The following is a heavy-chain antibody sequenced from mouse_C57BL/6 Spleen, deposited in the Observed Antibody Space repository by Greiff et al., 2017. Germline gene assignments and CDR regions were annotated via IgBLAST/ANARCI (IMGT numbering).Heavy chain of an antibody. Sequence: QVQLQQSGAELVKPGASVKLSCTASGYTFTEYTIHWVKQRPGQGLEWIGWFYPGSGSIKYNEKFKDKATLTADKSSSTVYMELSILTSEDSAVYYCARHEVYCGSGYEGYFDYWGQGTTLTVSA. CDR1: GYTFTEYT. D-gene: IGHD1-1*01. CDR3: ARHEVYCGSGYEGYFDY. V-gene: IGHV1-62-2*01. J-gene: IGHJ2*01. CDR2: FYPGSGSI.